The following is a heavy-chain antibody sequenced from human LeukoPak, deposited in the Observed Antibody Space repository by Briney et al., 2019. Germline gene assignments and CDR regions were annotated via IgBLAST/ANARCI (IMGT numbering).Heavy chain of an antibody. D-gene: IGHD3-16*01. CDR1: GITFSSYT. CDR2: ISSSSGHI. V-gene: IGHV3-21*01. J-gene: IGHJ4*02. Sequence: PGGSLRLSCAASGITFSSYTMTWVRQAPGKGLECVSSISSSSGHIYYADSVKGRFTISRDNAKNSLYLRMNSLRADDTAVFYCARDRGGEFDYWGQGTLVTVSS. CDR3: ARDRGGEFDY.